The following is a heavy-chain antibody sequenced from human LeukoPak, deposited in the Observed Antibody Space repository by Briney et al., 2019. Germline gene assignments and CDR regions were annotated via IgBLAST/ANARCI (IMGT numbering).Heavy chain of an antibody. V-gene: IGHV3-48*01. D-gene: IGHD3-16*01. CDR2: ISSSSTTI. CDR3: AKDWARGRVCAFDI. Sequence: GGSLRLSCAASGFTFSSYSMYWVRQAPGKGLEWISYISSSSTTIYYADSVKGRFTISRDNAKNSLYLQMNSLRAEDTAVYYCAKDWARGRVCAFDIWGQGTMVTVSS. CDR1: GFTFSSYS. J-gene: IGHJ3*02.